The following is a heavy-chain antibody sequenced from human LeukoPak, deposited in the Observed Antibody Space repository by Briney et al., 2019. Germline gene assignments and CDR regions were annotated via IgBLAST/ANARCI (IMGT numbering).Heavy chain of an antibody. CDR1: GYTFTGCY. CDR2: INPNSGGT. V-gene: IGHV1-2*02. J-gene: IGHJ5*02. CDR3: ARGNGVRGVPVNWFDP. D-gene: IGHD3-10*01. Sequence: ASVKVSCKASGYTFTGCYMHWVRQAPGQGLEWMGWINPNSGGTNYAQKFQGRVTMTRDTSISTAYMELSRLRSDDTAVYYCARGNGVRGVPVNWFDPWGQGTLVTVSS.